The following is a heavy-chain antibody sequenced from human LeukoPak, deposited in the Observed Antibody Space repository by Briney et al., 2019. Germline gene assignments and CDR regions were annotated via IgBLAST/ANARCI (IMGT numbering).Heavy chain of an antibody. CDR1: GVPITTPGSY. D-gene: IGHD3-16*01. V-gene: IGHV4-39*07. CDR3: ARNESRRFHNLGSRIYTWFDP. J-gene: IGHJ5*02. Sequence: SETLSLTCTVSGVPITTPGSYWAWIRQTPGKGLEWIGTIYYSGSTAYNPSLKSRVNMSVDTSKHQFFLNLSSVTAADTAVYFCARNESRRFHNLGSRIYTWFDPWGQGTLVTVSS. CDR2: IYYSGST.